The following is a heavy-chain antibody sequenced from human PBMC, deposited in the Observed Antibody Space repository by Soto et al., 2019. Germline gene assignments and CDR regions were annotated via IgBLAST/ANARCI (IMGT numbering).Heavy chain of an antibody. J-gene: IGHJ5*02. V-gene: IGHV3-33*01. CDR3: ARGYGWFDP. CDR2: LWYDGSNK. Sequence: QVQLVESGGGVVQPGRSLRLSCAASGFTFSSYGMHWVRQAPGKGLEWVAVLWYDGSNKYYADSVKGRFTISRDNSKNTLYLQMNSLRAEDTAGYYCARGYGWFDPWGQGTLVTVSS. D-gene: IGHD6-13*01. CDR1: GFTFSSYG.